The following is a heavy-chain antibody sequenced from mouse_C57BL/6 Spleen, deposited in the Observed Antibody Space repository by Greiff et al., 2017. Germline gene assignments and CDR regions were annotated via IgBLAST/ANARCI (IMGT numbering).Heavy chain of an antibody. V-gene: IGHV1-72*01. D-gene: IGHD2-4*01. CDR2: IDPNSGGT. CDR3: ARVKDYDGYFDV. CDR1: GYTFTSYW. J-gene: IGHJ1*03. Sequence: QVQLQQPGAELVKPGASVKLSCKASGYTFTSYWMHWVKQRPGRDLEWIGRIDPNSGGTKYNEKFKSKATLTVDKPSSTAYMQLSSLTSEDSAVYYCARVKDYDGYFDVWGTGTTVTVSS.